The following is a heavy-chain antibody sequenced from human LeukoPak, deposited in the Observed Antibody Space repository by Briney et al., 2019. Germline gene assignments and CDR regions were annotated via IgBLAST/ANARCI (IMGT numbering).Heavy chain of an antibody. D-gene: IGHD5-12*01. V-gene: IGHV4-31*03. CDR2: IYYSGST. CDR3: AREVVATTTFDY. CDR1: GGSISSGGYY. J-gene: IGHJ4*02. Sequence: SETLSLTCTVSGGSISSGGYYWSWIRQHPGKGLEWIGYIYYSGSTYYNPSFKSRVTISVDTSKNQFSLKLSSVTAADTAVYYCAREVVATTTFDYWGQGTLVTVSS.